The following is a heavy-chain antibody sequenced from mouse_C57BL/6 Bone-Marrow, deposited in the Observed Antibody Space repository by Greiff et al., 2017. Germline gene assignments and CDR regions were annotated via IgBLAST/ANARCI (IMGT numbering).Heavy chain of an antibody. D-gene: IGHD1-1*01. CDR3: ARRYYGSSGRSFDY. J-gene: IGHJ2*01. CDR2: IYPGSGST. Sequence: QVQLQQPGAELVKPGASVKMSCKASGYTFTSYWITWVKQRPGQGLEWIGDIYPGSGSTNYNEKFKSKATLTVDTSSSTAYMQLSSLTSEDSAVYYCARRYYGSSGRSFDYWGQGTTLTVSS. CDR1: GYTFTSYW. V-gene: IGHV1-55*01.